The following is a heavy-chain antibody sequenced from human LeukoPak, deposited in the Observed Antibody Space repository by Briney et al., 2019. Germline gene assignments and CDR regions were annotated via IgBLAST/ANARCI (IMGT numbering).Heavy chain of an antibody. CDR3: ARDPTGLFRRYCSGGTCYGSDP. D-gene: IGHD2-15*01. Sequence: GASVKVSCKASGYTFTSYGISWVRQAPGQGLEWMGWISAYNGNTNYAQKLQGRVTMTTDTSTSTAYMELRSLRSDDTAVYYCARDPTGLFRRYCSGGTCYGSDPWGQGTLVTVSS. J-gene: IGHJ5*02. CDR1: GYTFTSYG. CDR2: ISAYNGNT. V-gene: IGHV1-18*01.